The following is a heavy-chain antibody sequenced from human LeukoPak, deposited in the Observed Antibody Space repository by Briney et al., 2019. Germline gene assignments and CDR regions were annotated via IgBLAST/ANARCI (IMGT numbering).Heavy chain of an antibody. CDR2: ISGSGAST. CDR1: GFTLSTNA. D-gene: IGHD1-26*01. V-gene: IGHV3-23*01. CDR3: AKDVGKWESLHFFDY. Sequence: GGSLRLSCLTSGFTLSTNAMSWVRQAPGKGLEWASGISGSGASTYYADSVKGRFTISRDDSRNTLYLQMNSLRGDDTAVYYCAKDVGKWESLHFFDYWGQGTLVTVSS. J-gene: IGHJ4*02.